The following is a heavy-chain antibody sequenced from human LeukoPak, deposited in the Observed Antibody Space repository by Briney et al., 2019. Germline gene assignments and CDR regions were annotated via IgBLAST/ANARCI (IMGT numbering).Heavy chain of an antibody. V-gene: IGHV1-24*01. J-gene: IGHJ4*02. CDR2: FDPEDGET. D-gene: IGHD1-26*01. CDR1: GYTLTELS. CDR3: ATVALYSGSSLDY. Sequence: ASVKVSCKGSGYTLTELSMHWVRQAPGKGLEWMGGFDPEDGETIYAQKFQGRVTMTEDTSADTAYMELSSLRSEDTAVYYCATVALYSGSSLDYWGQGTLVTVSS.